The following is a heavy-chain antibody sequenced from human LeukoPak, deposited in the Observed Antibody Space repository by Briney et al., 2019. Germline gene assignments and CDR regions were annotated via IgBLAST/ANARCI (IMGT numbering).Heavy chain of an antibody. J-gene: IGHJ4*02. CDR3: ARPTGGGATVPHY. V-gene: IGHV3-23*01. CDR2: ISGSGGST. D-gene: IGHD1-26*01. Sequence: GGSLRLSCAASGFTFSDYYMSWIRQAPGKGLEWVSAISGSGGSTYYADSVKGRFTISRDNSKNTLYLQMNSLRAEDTAVYYCARPTGGGATVPHYWGQGTLVTVSS. CDR1: GFTFSDYY.